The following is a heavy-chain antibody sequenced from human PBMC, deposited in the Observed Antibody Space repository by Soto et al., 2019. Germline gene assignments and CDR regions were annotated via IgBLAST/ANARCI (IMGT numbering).Heavy chain of an antibody. CDR1: GYTFTGYY. J-gene: IGHJ4*02. D-gene: IGHD4-4*01. V-gene: IGHV1-18*04. Sequence: ASVKVSCKASGYTFTGYYMHWVRQAPGQGLEWMGWISAYNGDTIYAQNLQGRVTMTTDTSTSTAYMELRSLRSDDTAVYYCARVAPNYPPYYWGQGTLVTVSS. CDR2: ISAYNGDT. CDR3: ARVAPNYPPYY.